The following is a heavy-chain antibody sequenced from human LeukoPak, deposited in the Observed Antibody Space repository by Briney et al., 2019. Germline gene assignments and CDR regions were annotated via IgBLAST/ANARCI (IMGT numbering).Heavy chain of an antibody. Sequence: ASVKVSFKASGYSFTSYGISWVRQAPGQGLEWMGWISAYNGNTNYAQKLQGRVTMTTDTSTSTAYMELRSLRSDDTGVYYCARERALWFGELRTDYWGQGTLVTVSS. D-gene: IGHD3-10*01. J-gene: IGHJ4*02. CDR2: ISAYNGNT. V-gene: IGHV1-18*01. CDR3: ARERALWFGELRTDY. CDR1: GYSFTSYG.